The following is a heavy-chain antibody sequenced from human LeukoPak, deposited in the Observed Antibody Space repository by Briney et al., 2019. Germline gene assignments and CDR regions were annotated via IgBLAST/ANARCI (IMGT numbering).Heavy chain of an antibody. CDR2: IYYSGST. CDR1: GGSISSSSYY. J-gene: IGHJ5*02. Sequence: SETLSLTCTVSGGSISSSSYYWGWIRQPPGKGLEWIGSIYYSGSTYYNPSLKSRVTISVDTSKNQFSLTLSSVTAADTAVYYCARQHGAPLTWGQGTLVTVSS. D-gene: IGHD1-26*01. V-gene: IGHV4-39*01. CDR3: ARQHGAPLT.